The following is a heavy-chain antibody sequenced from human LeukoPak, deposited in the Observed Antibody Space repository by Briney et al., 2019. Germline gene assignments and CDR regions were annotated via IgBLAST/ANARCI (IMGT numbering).Heavy chain of an antibody. Sequence: PSETLSLTCTVSGGSISSSSYYWGWIRQPPGKGLEWIGSIYYSGSTYYNPSLESRVTISVDMSKNQFSLRLNSVTAADTAVYYCARRRKDLNWFDPWGQGTLVTVSS. CDR2: IYYSGST. CDR1: GGSISSSSYY. V-gene: IGHV4-39*01. CDR3: ARRRKDLNWFDP. J-gene: IGHJ5*02.